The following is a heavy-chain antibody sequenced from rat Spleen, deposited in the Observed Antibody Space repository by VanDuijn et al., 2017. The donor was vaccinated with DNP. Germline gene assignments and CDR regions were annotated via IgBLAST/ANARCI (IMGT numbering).Heavy chain of an antibody. CDR2: IFFDGSGT. Sequence: EVQLVESGGGLVQPGRSMKLSCAASGFTFSDYNMAWVRQAPKKGLEWVATIFFDGSGTYYGDSVKGRFTISRDNAKNTLYLQMDSLRSEDTATYYCTKTGGKWVAHWGQGTLVTVSS. CDR1: GFTFSDYN. V-gene: IGHV5-7*01. J-gene: IGHJ3*01. D-gene: IGHD1-11*01. CDR3: TKTGGKWVAH.